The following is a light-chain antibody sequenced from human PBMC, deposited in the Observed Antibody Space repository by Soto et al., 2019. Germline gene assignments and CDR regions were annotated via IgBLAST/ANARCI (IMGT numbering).Light chain of an antibody. CDR1: QSVSSY. CDR2: YAS. J-gene: IGKJ4*01. CDR3: QQRSNWPPSLT. V-gene: IGKV3-11*01. Sequence: EIVLTQSPATLSLSPGERATLSCRASQSVSSYLAWYQQKPGQAPRLLIYYASNRATGIPARFSGSGSGTDFILTISSLEPEDFAVYYCQQRSNWPPSLTFGGGTKVEIK.